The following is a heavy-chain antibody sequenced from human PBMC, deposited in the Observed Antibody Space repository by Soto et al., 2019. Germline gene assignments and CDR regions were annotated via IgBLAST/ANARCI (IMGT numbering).Heavy chain of an antibody. D-gene: IGHD6-19*01. CDR2: INPNSGGT. J-gene: IGHJ6*02. Sequence: ASVKVSCKASGYTVTGYYMHWVRQAPGQGLEWMGWINPNSGGTNYEQKVQGRVTMTRDTSISTAYMELSRLRSDDTAVYYCARDSYSSGWTGYYYYYYGMDVWGQGTTVTVS. V-gene: IGHV1-2*02. CDR3: ARDSYSSGWTGYYYYYYGMDV. CDR1: GYTVTGYY.